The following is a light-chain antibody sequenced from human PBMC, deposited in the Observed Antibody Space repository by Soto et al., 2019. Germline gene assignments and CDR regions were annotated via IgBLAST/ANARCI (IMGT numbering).Light chain of an antibody. J-gene: IGLJ1*01. V-gene: IGLV2-14*03. CDR3: TSYTSSPPIYD. CDR1: RTDVDDYDS. Sequence: SVLTPPASVTRAPGRSIASPCAGDRTDVDDYDSVSRPHHHPGQAPPLIIYDVYNRPAGVSHRFSGSKSGDTASLTISGLQAEDQADYNCTSYTSSPPIYDFGTGTKITVL. CDR2: DVY.